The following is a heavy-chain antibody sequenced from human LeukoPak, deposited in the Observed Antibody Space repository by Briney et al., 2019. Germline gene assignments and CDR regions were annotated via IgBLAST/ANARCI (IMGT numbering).Heavy chain of an antibody. Sequence: GGSLRLSCAASGFTVSSNYMSWVRQALGKGREGVSVIYSGGSTYYADSVKGRFTISRDNSKNTLYLQMNSLRAEDTAVYYCARAWGEILVGAYYFDYWGQGTLVTVSS. D-gene: IGHD1-26*01. V-gene: IGHV3-53*01. CDR3: ARAWGEILVGAYYFDY. CDR2: IYSGGST. CDR1: GFTVSSNY. J-gene: IGHJ4*02.